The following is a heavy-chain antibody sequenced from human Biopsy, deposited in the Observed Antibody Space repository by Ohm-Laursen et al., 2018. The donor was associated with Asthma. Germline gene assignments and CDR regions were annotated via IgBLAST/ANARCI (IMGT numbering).Heavy chain of an antibody. CDR2: IYYSGST. J-gene: IGHJ6*02. Sequence: SQTLSLTCTVSGGSISSGGYYWSWIRQHPGKGLEWIGYIYYSGSTYYNPSLKSRVTISVDTSKNQFSLKLSSVTAADTAVYYCARDTYGGNAAYYYGMDVWGQGTTVTVSS. CDR1: GGSISSGGYY. CDR3: ARDTYGGNAAYYYGMDV. V-gene: IGHV4-31*03. D-gene: IGHD4-23*01.